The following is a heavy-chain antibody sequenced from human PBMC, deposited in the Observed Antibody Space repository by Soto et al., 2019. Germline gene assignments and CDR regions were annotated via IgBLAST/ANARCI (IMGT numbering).Heavy chain of an antibody. CDR2: IYYDGST. CDR3: ARRGSASWRNWFES. V-gene: IGHV4-39*01. J-gene: IGHJ5*01. Sequence: SETLSLTCSVSGGSITSTIDYLFCIRQCPWKGLEWIGNIYYDGSTFYNPSLKSRVTISVDTSKRQFSLRVRSVTAAHTAVYYCARRGSASWRNWFESWGHGTLVTVST. CDR1: GGSITSTIDY. D-gene: IGHD2-2*01.